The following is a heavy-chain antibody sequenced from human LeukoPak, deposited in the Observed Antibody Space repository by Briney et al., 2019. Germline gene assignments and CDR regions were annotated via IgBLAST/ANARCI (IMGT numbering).Heavy chain of an antibody. CDR3: ARSAFGGVIVQFDQ. V-gene: IGHV3-23*01. J-gene: IGHJ4*02. D-gene: IGHD3-16*02. Sequence: GGSLRLSCVASGFIFRSYAMSWVRQAPGKGLEWVAIVSDTGASTYYADSVRGRFTISRDNSRNTLYLHMSSLRDEDTAFYYCARSAFGGVIVQFDQWGQGTLVAFSS. CDR1: GFIFRSYA. CDR2: VSDTGAST.